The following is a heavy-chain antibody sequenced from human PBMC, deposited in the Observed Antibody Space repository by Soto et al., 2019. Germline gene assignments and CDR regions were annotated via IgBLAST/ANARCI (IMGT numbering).Heavy chain of an antibody. Sequence: SETLSLTCVVCGESLTGCYPSWLRQPPGKGLEWIGGINYRGTTDYSPSLGGRVTISVDTSKNQFSLKLKSVTAADTAVFYCAGLFPYVSSGYHPNYLGQGTLVTVSS. V-gene: IGHV4-34*01. CDR3: AGLFPYVSSGYHPNY. CDR1: GESLTGCY. CDR2: INYRGTT. J-gene: IGHJ4*02. D-gene: IGHD3-22*01.